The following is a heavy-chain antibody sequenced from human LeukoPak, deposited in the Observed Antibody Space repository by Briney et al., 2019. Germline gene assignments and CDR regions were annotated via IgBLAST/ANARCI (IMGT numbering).Heavy chain of an antibody. CDR3: ARVDEIQLWLRY. V-gene: IGHV1-69*13. Sequence: GASVKVSCKASGGTFSSYAISWVRQAPGQGLEWMGGIIPIFGTANYAQKFQGRVTITADESTSTAYMELSSLRSEDTAVYYCARVDEIQLWLRYWGQGTLVTVSS. D-gene: IGHD5-18*01. CDR2: IIPIFGTA. CDR1: GGTFSSYA. J-gene: IGHJ4*02.